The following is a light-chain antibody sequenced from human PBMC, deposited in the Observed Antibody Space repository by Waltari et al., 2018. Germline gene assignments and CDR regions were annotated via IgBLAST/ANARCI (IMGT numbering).Light chain of an antibody. CDR2: ATS. CDR1: QDIGHY. Sequence: IVLTQSPGTLSLSPGGRATLSCRASQDIGHYLACYQQKPGQAPRLLIYATSTRAAGIPDRFSGSGSGADFSLTITRLEPEDFAVYYCQHHVRLPATFGQGTKV. CDR3: QHHVRLPAT. J-gene: IGKJ1*01. V-gene: IGKV3-20*01.